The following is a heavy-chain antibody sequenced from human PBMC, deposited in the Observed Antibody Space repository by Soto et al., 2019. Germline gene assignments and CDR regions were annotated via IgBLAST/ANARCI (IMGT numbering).Heavy chain of an antibody. CDR3: ARDQAYYDFWSGYPYDAFAI. CDR1: GGSISSYY. V-gene: IGHV4-59*12. D-gene: IGHD3-3*01. CDR2: IYYSGST. J-gene: IGHJ3*02. Sequence: SETLSLTCTVSGGSISSYYWSWIRQPPWKGLERIGYIYYSGSTNYNPSLKSRVTISVDTSKNQFSLKLSSVTAADTAVYYCARDQAYYDFWSGYPYDAFAIWGQGTMVTVSS.